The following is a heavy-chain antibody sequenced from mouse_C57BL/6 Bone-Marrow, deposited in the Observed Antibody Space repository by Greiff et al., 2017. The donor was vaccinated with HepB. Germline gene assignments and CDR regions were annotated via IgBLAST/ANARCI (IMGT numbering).Heavy chain of an antibody. J-gene: IGHJ4*01. CDR2: ISNGGGST. V-gene: IGHV5-12*01. CDR3: ARHYYGREAMDY. Sequence: EVQWVESGGGLVQPGGSLKLPCAASGFTFSDYYMYWVRQTPEKRLEWVAYISNGGGSTYYPDTVKGRFTISRDNAKNTLYLQMSRLKSEDTAMYYCARHYYGREAMDYWGQGTSVTVSS. D-gene: IGHD1-1*01. CDR1: GFTFSDYY.